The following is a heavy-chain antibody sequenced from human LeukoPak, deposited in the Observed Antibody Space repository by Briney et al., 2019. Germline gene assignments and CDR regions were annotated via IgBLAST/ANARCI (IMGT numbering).Heavy chain of an antibody. CDR1: GFTFSGSA. CDR3: TRHLLARYYDSSGYYHY. Sequence: TGGSLRLSCAASGFTFSGSAMHWVRQASGKGLEWVGRIRSKANSYATAYAASVKGRFTISRDDSKNTAYLQMNSLKTEDTAVYYCTRHLLARYYDSSGYYHYWGQGTLVTVSS. CDR2: IRSKANSYAT. V-gene: IGHV3-73*01. D-gene: IGHD3-22*01. J-gene: IGHJ4*02.